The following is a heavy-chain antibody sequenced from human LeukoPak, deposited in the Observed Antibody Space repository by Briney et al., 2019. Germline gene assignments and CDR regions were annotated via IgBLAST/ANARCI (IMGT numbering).Heavy chain of an antibody. CDR2: VHHSGKS. Sequence: PSGTLSLTCAVSGESISSSNWWTWVRQTPGKGLEWIGNVHHSGKSNFQPSLKSRPTLSVDKSKNQFSLKLTSVTAADTAVYYCATGGMFCRGSSCRDYWGQGTLVIVSS. J-gene: IGHJ4*02. CDR3: ATGGMFCRGSSCRDY. CDR1: GESISSSNW. D-gene: IGHD2-15*01. V-gene: IGHV4-4*02.